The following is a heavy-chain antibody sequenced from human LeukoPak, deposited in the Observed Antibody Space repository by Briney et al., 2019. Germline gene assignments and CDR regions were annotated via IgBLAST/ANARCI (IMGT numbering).Heavy chain of an antibody. D-gene: IGHD5-12*01. CDR1: GYTFTGYY. CDR3: ARGRWLRSPFDY. V-gene: IGHV1-2*02. CDR2: INPNSGGT. J-gene: IGHJ4*02. Sequence: ASVKVSCKASGYTFTGYYIHWVRQAPGQGLEWMGWINPNSGGTNYAQKFQGRVTMTRDTSISTAYMELSRLRSDDTAVYYCARGRWLRSPFDYWGQGTLVTVSS.